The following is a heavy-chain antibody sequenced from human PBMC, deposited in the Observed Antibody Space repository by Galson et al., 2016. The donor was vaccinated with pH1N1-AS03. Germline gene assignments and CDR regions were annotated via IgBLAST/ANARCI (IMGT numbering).Heavy chain of an antibody. Sequence: SLRLSCAASGFSFSSYSMSWVRQAPGKGLEWISYISNDVNTMYYADSVKGRFTISRDNDKKSLFLQMDSLRVEDSGLYYGARRTPFDVWGQGTMVTVSS. CDR3: ARRTPFDV. CDR2: ISNDVNTM. J-gene: IGHJ3*01. CDR1: GFSFSSYS. V-gene: IGHV3-48*04. D-gene: IGHD2-15*01.